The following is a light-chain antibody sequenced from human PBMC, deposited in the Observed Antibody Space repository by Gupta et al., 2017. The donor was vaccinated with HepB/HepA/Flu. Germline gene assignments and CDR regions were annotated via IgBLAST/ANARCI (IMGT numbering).Light chain of an antibody. CDR2: SID. CDR1: SSNIGGKT. Sequence: QSVLTQPSSASGTPGQRVTISCSGSSSNIGGKTVTWYQQLPGTAPKLLMYSIDQRPSGVSDRFSGSKSATSASLAISGLQSEDEADYFCAAWDDSQKAWVFGGGTKLTVL. CDR3: AAWDDSQKAWV. V-gene: IGLV1-44*01. J-gene: IGLJ3*02.